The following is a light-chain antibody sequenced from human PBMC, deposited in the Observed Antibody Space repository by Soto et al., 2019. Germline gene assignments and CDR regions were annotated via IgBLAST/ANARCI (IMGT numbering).Light chain of an antibody. J-gene: IGLJ1*01. CDR1: SSDVGGYNY. Sequence: QSALTQPRSVSGSPGQSVTISCTGTSSDVGGYNYVSWYQQHPGKAPKVMIYDVSKRPSGVPDRLSGSKSGNTASLTISGLQAEDGADYYCCSYAGSPSYVFGAGTKLTVL. CDR2: DVS. CDR3: CSYAGSPSYV. V-gene: IGLV2-11*01.